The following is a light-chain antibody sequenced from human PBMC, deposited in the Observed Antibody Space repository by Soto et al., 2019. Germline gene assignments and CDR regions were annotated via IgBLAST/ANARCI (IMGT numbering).Light chain of an antibody. V-gene: IGLV2-14*03. J-gene: IGLJ1*01. CDR2: DVS. CDR3: SSFTGRNYV. Sequence: QSALTQPASVSGSPGQSITISCTGTISDVGGYNFVSWYQQYPGKAPKLMICDVSNRPSGVSNRFSGSKSGNTASLTISGLQAEDKADYYCSSFTGRNYVFGAGAKVSVL. CDR1: ISDVGGYNF.